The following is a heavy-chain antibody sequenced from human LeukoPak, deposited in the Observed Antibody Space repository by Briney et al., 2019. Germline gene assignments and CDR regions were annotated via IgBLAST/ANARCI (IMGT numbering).Heavy chain of an antibody. V-gene: IGHV4-39*01. Sequence: PSETLSLTCTVSAGSISSSSYFWGWIRQPPGKGLEWIGSIYYSGSTYYNPSLKSRVTISVDTSKNQFSLKLSSVIAADTAVYYCARHHAGDDLDYWGQGTLVTVSS. CDR3: ARHHAGDDLDY. J-gene: IGHJ4*02. CDR2: IYYSGST. D-gene: IGHD7-27*01. CDR1: AGSISSSSYF.